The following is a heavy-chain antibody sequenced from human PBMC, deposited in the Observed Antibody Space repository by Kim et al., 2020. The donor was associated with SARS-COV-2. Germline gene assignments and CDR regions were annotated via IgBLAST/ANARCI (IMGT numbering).Heavy chain of an antibody. V-gene: IGHV4-39*01. CDR2: IYYSGST. CDR3: ARHGRAGIAVAGTFQH. Sequence: SETLSLTCTVSGGSISSSSYYWGWIRQPPGKGLEWIGSIYYSGSTYYNPSLKSRVTISVDTSKNQFSLKLSSVTAADTAVYYCARHGRAGIAVAGTFQHWGQGTLVTVSS. J-gene: IGHJ1*01. CDR1: GGSISSSSYY. D-gene: IGHD6-19*01.